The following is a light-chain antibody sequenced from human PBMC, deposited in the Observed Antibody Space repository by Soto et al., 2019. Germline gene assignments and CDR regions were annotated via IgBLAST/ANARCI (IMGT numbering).Light chain of an antibody. CDR3: QSYDSSPSGSVV. V-gene: IGLV1-40*01. Sequence: QSVLTQPPSVSGAPGQRVTISCTGSSSNIGAGYDVHWYQQLPGTAPKLLIYGNSNRTSGVPDRFSGSKSGTSASLAITGLQAEDEADYYCQSYDSSPSGSVVFGGGTKLTVL. J-gene: IGLJ2*01. CDR2: GNS. CDR1: SSNIGAGYD.